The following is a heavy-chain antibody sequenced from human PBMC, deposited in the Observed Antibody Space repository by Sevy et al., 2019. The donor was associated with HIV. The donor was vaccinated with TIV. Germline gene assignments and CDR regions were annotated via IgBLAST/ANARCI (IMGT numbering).Heavy chain of an antibody. CDR1: GYTFTSYY. V-gene: IGHV1-46*03. D-gene: IGHD5-18*01. Sequence: ASVKVSCKASGYTFTSYYMHWVRQAPGQGLEWMGIINPSGGSTSYAQKFQGRVTMTRDTSTSTVYMELSSLRSEDTAVYYCARGGEDTAMVTVYYMDVWGKGTTVTVSS. J-gene: IGHJ6*03. CDR2: INPSGGST. CDR3: ARGGEDTAMVTVYYMDV.